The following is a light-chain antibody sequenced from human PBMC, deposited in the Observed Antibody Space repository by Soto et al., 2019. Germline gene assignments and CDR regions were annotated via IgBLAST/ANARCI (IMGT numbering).Light chain of an antibody. Sequence: QSVLTQPPSVSGVPGQRVTISCTGSSSNIGAGHVVHWYQQFPGRAPNLLMYGSTNRPSGVPDRFSGSKSGTSASLAITGLQAEDEADYYCQSYDNSLSASVFGGGTKLTVL. CDR2: GST. CDR1: SSNIGAGHV. CDR3: QSYDNSLSASV. V-gene: IGLV1-40*01. J-gene: IGLJ2*01.